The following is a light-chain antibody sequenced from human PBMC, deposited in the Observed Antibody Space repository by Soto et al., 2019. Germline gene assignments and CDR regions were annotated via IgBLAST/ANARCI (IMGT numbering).Light chain of an antibody. V-gene: IGKV3-20*01. J-gene: IGKJ4*01. CDR1: QTVRNNY. CDR3: QQFSSYPLT. CDR2: DAS. Sequence: EFVLTQSPCTLSLSPLERSTLSCRASQTVRNNYLAWYQQKPGQAPRLLIYDASSRATGIPDRFSGGGSGTDFTLTISRLEPEDFAAYYCQQFSSYPLTFGGGTKVDIK.